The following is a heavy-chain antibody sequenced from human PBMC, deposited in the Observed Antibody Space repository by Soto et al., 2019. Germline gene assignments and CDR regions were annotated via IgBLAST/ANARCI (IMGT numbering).Heavy chain of an antibody. J-gene: IGHJ4*02. CDR3: ARDRYSSGWYYFDY. Sequence: ASVKVSCKASGYTFTSYGISWVRQSPGQGLEWMGWISAYNGNTNYAQKLQGRVTMTTDTSTSTPYMELRSLRSDDTAVYYCARDRYSSGWYYFDYWGQGTLVTVSS. CDR2: ISAYNGNT. V-gene: IGHV1-18*04. D-gene: IGHD6-19*01. CDR1: GYTFTSYG.